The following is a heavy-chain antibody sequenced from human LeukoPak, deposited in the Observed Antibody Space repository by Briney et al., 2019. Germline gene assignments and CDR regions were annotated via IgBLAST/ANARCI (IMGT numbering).Heavy chain of an antibody. CDR3: ARAPAFKYSSPYDY. CDR1: GYTFTSYA. Sequence: ASVKVSCEASGYTFTSYAMNWVRQAPGQGLEWMGWINTNTGNPTYAQGFTGRFVFSLDTSVSTAYLQISSLKAEDTAVYYCARAPAFKYSSPYDYWGQGTLVTVSS. J-gene: IGHJ4*02. D-gene: IGHD6-6*01. CDR2: INTNTGNP. V-gene: IGHV7-4-1*02.